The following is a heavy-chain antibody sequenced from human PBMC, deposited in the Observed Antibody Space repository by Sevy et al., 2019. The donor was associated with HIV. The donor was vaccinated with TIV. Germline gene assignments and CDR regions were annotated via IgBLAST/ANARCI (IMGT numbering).Heavy chain of an antibody. CDR3: AKDNCGGDCYSYPDY. D-gene: IGHD2-21*02. Sequence: GGSLRLSCAASGFTFDDYAMHWVRQAPGKGLEWVSGISWNSGSIGYAYSVKGRFTISRDNAKNSLYLQMNSLRAEDTALYYCAKDNCGGDCYSYPDYWGQGTLVTVSS. J-gene: IGHJ4*02. V-gene: IGHV3-9*01. CDR1: GFTFDDYA. CDR2: ISWNSGSI.